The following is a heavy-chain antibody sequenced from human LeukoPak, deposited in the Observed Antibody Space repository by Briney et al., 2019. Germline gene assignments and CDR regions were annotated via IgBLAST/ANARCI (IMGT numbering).Heavy chain of an antibody. CDR2: ISAYNGNT. Sequence: SVKVSCKASGYTFTSYGISWVRQAPGQGLEWMGWISAYNGNTNYAQKLQGRVTMTTDTSTSTAYMELRSLRSDDTAVYYCASAWHLGIVVVMLDSWGQGTLVTVSS. D-gene: IGHD3-22*01. CDR1: GYTFTSYG. J-gene: IGHJ4*02. V-gene: IGHV1-18*01. CDR3: ASAWHLGIVVVMLDS.